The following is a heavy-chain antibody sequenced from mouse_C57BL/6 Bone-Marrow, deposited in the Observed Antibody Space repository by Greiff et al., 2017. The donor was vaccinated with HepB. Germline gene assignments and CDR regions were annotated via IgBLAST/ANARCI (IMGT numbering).Heavy chain of an antibody. J-gene: IGHJ2*01. Sequence: EVQLQQSGPVLVKPGASVKMSCKAFGYTFTDYYMNWVKQSHGKSLEWIGVINPYNGGTSYNQKFKGKATLTVDKSSSTAYMELNSLTSEDSAVYYCARSATVVATDYWGQGTTLTVSS. CDR3: ARSATVVATDY. D-gene: IGHD1-1*01. V-gene: IGHV1-19*01. CDR2: INPYNGGT. CDR1: GYTFTDYY.